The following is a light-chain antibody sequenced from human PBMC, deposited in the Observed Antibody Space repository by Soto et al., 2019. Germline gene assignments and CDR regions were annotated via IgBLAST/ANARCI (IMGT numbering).Light chain of an antibody. Sequence: QSALTQPASVSGSPGQSITISCTGTSSDVGSYNLVSWYQQHPGKAPKRMIYEVSKRPSGVSNRFSGSKSGNTASLTISGLQAEDEADYYCCSYAGSSTSVVFGGGTKLTVL. V-gene: IGLV2-23*02. CDR3: CSYAGSSTSVV. CDR2: EVS. CDR1: SSDVGSYNL. J-gene: IGLJ2*01.